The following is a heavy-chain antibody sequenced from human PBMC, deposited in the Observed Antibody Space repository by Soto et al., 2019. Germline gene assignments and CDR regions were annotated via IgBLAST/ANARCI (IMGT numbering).Heavy chain of an antibody. CDR3: ERKNTAMLFFAY. CDR2: ISAYNGNT. Sequence: ASVKVSCKASGYTFTSYGISWVRQAPGQGLEWMGWISAYNGNTNYAQKLQGRVTMTTDTSTSTAYMELRSLRSDDTAVYYCERKNTAMLFFAYWGQGPLVPVSS. CDR1: GYTFTSYG. D-gene: IGHD5-18*01. V-gene: IGHV1-18*01. J-gene: IGHJ4*02.